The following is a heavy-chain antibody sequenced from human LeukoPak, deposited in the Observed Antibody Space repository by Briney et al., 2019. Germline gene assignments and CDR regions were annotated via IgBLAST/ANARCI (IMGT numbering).Heavy chain of an antibody. CDR1: GFTFSSYG. CDR3: AKVMDRDIVATIRLGSQYYFDY. V-gene: IGHV3-30*02. CDR2: MRSDGSNK. Sequence: GGSLRLSCAASGFTFSSYGMHWVRQAPGKGLEWVAFMRSDGSNKYYADSVKGRFTISRDNSKNTLYLQLNSLRAEDTAVYYCAKVMDRDIVATIRLGSQYYFDYWGQGTLVTVSS. J-gene: IGHJ4*02. D-gene: IGHD5-12*01.